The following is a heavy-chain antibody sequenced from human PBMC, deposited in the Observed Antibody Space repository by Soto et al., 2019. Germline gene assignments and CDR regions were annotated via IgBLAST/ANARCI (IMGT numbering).Heavy chain of an antibody. J-gene: IGHJ4*02. V-gene: IGHV3-7*01. Sequence: VQMVQSGGGLVQPGGSLRLSCAVSGFTFSAFRMTWVRQAPGRGLEWVATINHDGSEKYYVDSVTGRFTISRDNAKSSLYLQMNSLRAEDTAVYYCMRDRNWSPHWGQGTQVIVSS. CDR2: INHDGSEK. CDR3: MRDRNWSPH. CDR1: GFTFSAFR.